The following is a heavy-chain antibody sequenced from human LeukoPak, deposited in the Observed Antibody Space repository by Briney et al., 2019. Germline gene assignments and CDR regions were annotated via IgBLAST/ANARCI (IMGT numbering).Heavy chain of an antibody. CDR3: AKDKITLAAAAFYYFDY. D-gene: IGHD6-13*01. Sequence: GGSLRLSCAASGFTFRNFAMSWVRQAPGKGLEWVSGISSSGGNTYYADSVKGRFTISRDNSKNTLYLQMNSLRAEDTAVYYCAKDKITLAAAAFYYFDYWGQGTLVTVSS. J-gene: IGHJ4*02. CDR1: GFTFRNFA. CDR2: ISSSGGNT. V-gene: IGHV3-23*01.